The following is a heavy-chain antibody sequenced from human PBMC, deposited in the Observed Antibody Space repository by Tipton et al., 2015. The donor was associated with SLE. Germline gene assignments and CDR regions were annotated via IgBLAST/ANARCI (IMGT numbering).Heavy chain of an antibody. CDR3: ARDRPYYDFWSGYPFDY. V-gene: IGHV3-21*03. J-gene: IGHJ4*02. CDR1: GFTFSSYS. CDR2: ISSSSSYI. Sequence: SLRLSCAASGFTFSSYSMNWVRQAPGKGLEWVSSISSSSSYIYYADSVKGRFTISRDNAKNSLYLQMNSLRAEDTAVYYCARDRPYYDFWSGYPFDYWGQGTLVTVSS. D-gene: IGHD3-3*01.